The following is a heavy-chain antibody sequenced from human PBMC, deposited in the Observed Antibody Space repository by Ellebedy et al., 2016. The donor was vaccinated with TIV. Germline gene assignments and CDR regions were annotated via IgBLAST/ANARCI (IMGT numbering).Heavy chain of an antibody. Sequence: PGGSLRLSCATSGFTFDNFAMRWFRQAPGKGLEWVSGIVGSGGSRYADSVKGRFTISRDNSKSTLDLQMSSLRAEDTAVYYCAKDRTPGDGYWVFDFWGQGTLVTVST. CDR1: GFTFDNFA. V-gene: IGHV3-23*01. CDR2: IVGSGGSR. D-gene: IGHD5-18*01. J-gene: IGHJ4*02. CDR3: AKDRTPGDGYWVFDF.